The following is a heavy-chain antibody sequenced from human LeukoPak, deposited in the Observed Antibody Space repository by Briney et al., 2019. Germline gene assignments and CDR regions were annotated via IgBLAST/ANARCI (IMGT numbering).Heavy chain of an antibody. D-gene: IGHD6-6*01. CDR2: INHSGST. CDR3: ARGPYSSSYYYFDY. Sequence: SETLALICAVYGGSFSGYYWSWIRQPPGKGLEWIGEINHSGSTNYNPSLKSRVTISVDTSKNQFSLKLSSVTAADTAVYYCARGPYSSSYYYFDYWGQGTLVTVSS. V-gene: IGHV4-34*01. J-gene: IGHJ4*02. CDR1: GGSFSGYY.